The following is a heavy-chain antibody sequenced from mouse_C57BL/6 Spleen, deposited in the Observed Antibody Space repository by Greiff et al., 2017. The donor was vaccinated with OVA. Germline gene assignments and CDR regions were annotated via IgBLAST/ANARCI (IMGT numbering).Heavy chain of an antibody. J-gene: IGHJ4*01. V-gene: IGHV1-52*01. CDR3: ARRDSGAMDY. CDR2: IDPSDSET. CDR1: GYTFTSYW. Sequence: QVQLKQPGAELVRPGSSVKLSCKASGYTFTSYWMHWVKQRPIQGLKWIGNIDPSDSETHYNQKFKDKATLTVDKSSSTAYMQLSSLTSEDSAVYYCARRDSGAMDYWGQGTSVTVSS.